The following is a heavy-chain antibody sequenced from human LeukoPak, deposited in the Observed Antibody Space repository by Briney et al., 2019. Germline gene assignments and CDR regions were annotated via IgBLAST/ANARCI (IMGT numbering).Heavy chain of an antibody. Sequence: EASVKVSCKASGGTFSSYAISWVRQAPGQGLEWMGRIIPIFGTANYAQKFQGRVTITADKSTSTAYMELSSLRSEDSAVYYCARGGSVAFDIWGQGTMVTVSS. D-gene: IGHD3-16*01. J-gene: IGHJ3*02. CDR2: IIPIFGTA. CDR1: GGTFSSYA. V-gene: IGHV1-69*06. CDR3: ARGGSVAFDI.